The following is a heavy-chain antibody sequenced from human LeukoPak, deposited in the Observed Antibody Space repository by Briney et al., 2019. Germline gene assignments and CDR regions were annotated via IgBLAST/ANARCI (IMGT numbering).Heavy chain of an antibody. J-gene: IGHJ4*02. D-gene: IGHD1-14*01. CDR3: ISSNLSSDY. Sequence: GGSLRLSCVASGLTISDYWMHWVRQVPGKGLVWVSRINNDGSSTRYAESVKGRFTISKDNAKNTLYLQMNSLRAEDTAVYYCISSNLSSDYWSQGTLVTVSS. CDR2: INNDGSST. CDR1: GLTISDYW. V-gene: IGHV3-74*01.